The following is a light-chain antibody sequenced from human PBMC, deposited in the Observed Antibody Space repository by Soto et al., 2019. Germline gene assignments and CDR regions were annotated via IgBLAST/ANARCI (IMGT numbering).Light chain of an antibody. CDR3: QQYGSSPPIT. CDR1: QSVSSSY. Sequence: EIVLTQSPGTLSLSPGERSTLSFSVSQSVSSSYLAWYQQKPGQAPRLLIYGASSRATGIPDRFSGSGSGTDFTLTISRLEPEDFAVYYCQQYGSSPPITFGQGTRLEIK. CDR2: GAS. J-gene: IGKJ5*01. V-gene: IGKV3-20*01.